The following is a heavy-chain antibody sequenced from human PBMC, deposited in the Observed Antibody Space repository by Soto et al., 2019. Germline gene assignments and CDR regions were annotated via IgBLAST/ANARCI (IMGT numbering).Heavy chain of an antibody. CDR3: AREGYCSSTSCYAGPYYYYYYYMDV. D-gene: IGHD2-2*01. V-gene: IGHV3-7*01. CDR1: GFTFSSYW. Sequence: GGSLRLSCAGSGFTFSSYWVSWVRQAPGKGLEWVANIKQDGSEKYYVDSVKGRFTISRDNAKNSLYLQMNSLRAEDTAVYYCAREGYCSSTSCYAGPYYYYYYYMDVWGKGTTVTVSS. CDR2: IKQDGSEK. J-gene: IGHJ6*03.